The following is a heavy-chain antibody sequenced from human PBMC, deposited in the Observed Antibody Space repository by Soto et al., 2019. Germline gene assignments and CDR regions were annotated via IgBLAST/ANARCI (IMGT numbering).Heavy chain of an antibody. D-gene: IGHD6-13*01. J-gene: IGHJ6*02. V-gene: IGHV1-69*13. CDR1: GCTVCSYA. CDR3: ARQGFSKHYFYAADV. CDR2: IIPIFGTA. Sequence: SSMKGSCKASGCTVCSYAISCVRQAPAQGLEWMGGIIPIFGTANYAQKFQGRVTITADESTSTAYMELSSLEASDTATYFCARQGFSKHYFYAADVWGQGTTVTVSS.